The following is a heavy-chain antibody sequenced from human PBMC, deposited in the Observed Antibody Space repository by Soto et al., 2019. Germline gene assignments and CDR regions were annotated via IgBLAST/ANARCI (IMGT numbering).Heavy chain of an antibody. CDR2: IYPGDSDT. D-gene: IGHD1-1*01. Sequence: XESLKISWKGSGYSFTSYWIGWVLHMPGKGLEWMGIIYPGDSDTRYSPSFQGQVTISADKSISTAYLQWSSLKASDTAMYYCARSVGTPDAFDIWGQGTMVTVSS. CDR1: GYSFTSYW. CDR3: ARSVGTPDAFDI. V-gene: IGHV5-51*01. J-gene: IGHJ3*02.